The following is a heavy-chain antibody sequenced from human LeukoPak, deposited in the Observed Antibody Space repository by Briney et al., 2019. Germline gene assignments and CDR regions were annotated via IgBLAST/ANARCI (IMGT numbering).Heavy chain of an antibody. V-gene: IGHV4-34*01. CDR3: ARLHYDILTGYAAGDY. CDR2: INHSGST. Sequence: SEALSLTCAVYGGSFSGYYWSWIRQPPGKGLEWIGEINHSGSTNYNPSLKSRVTISVDTSKNQFSLKLSSVTAADTAVYYCARLHYDILTGYAAGDYWGQGTLVTVSS. CDR1: GGSFSGYY. J-gene: IGHJ4*02. D-gene: IGHD3-9*01.